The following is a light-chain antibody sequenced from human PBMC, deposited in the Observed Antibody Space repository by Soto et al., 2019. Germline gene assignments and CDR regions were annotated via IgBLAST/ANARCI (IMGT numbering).Light chain of an antibody. CDR2: RDN. V-gene: IGLV1-47*01. J-gene: IGLJ3*02. Sequence: QSVLTQPPSASGTPGQWVTISCSGSSSNIGSNHVYWYQQHPGTTPQLLIYRDNHRPPGGPDRFSCSTSGTSASLAISGLRSDDEDDYYCSAWDDSLSGPVFGGGTKVTVL. CDR3: SAWDDSLSGPV. CDR1: SSNIGSNH.